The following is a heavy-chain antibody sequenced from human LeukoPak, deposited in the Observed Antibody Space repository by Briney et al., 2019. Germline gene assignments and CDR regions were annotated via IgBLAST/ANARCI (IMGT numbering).Heavy chain of an antibody. D-gene: IGHD6-13*01. CDR1: GFTFSTYW. CDR3: ARDSAGNDY. Sequence: PGGALRLFCEGSGFTFSTYWMSWVRQAPGKGLEWVANIKQDGSEKYYVDSVKGRFTISRDNAKNSLYLQMNSLRAEDTAMYYCARDSAGNDYWGQGTLVTVSS. CDR2: IKQDGSEK. V-gene: IGHV3-7*01. J-gene: IGHJ4*02.